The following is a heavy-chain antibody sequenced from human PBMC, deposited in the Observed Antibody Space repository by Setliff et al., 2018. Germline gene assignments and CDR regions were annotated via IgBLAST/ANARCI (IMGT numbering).Heavy chain of an antibody. D-gene: IGHD2-2*01. V-gene: IGHV1-18*01. J-gene: IGHJ4*02. CDR1: GYTFTDYG. Sequence: VASVKVSCKASGYTFTDYGITWVRQAPGQGLEWMGWVSAYTGNAYYAHRLQDRVTLTTDKSTGTAYMELRSLRSDDTAVYYCSRLVRYCTTTSCQGLSGDEYWGQGTLVTVSS. CDR2: VSAYTGNA. CDR3: SRLVRYCTTTSCQGLSGDEY.